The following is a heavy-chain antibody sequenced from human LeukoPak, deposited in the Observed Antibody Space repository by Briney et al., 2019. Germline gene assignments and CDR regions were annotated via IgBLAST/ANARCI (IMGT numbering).Heavy chain of an antibody. CDR2: VNPSGGST. D-gene: IGHD3-22*01. CDR3: ARAPNYYDSNGYYSYYMDA. J-gene: IGHJ6*03. V-gene: IGHV1-46*02. Sequence: GASVRVSYKAAGYTFNSHYIHWVRQAPGQGLEWMGIVNPSGGSTRFSQKFQGRVSMATDVSTGTVYMELSSLRSEDTALYYCARAPNYYDSNGYYSYYMDAWGKGTTVIVSS. CDR1: GYTFNSHY.